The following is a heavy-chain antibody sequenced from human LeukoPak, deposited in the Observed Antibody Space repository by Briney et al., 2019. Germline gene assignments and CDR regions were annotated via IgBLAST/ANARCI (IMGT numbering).Heavy chain of an antibody. CDR1: GNSISSGDYY. V-gene: IGHV4-61*02. CDR2: IYTSGST. Sequence: SETLSLTCTVSGNSISSGDYYWSWIRQPAGKGLEWIGRIYTSGSTTYNPSLKSRVTMSVDTSKNQFSLKLSSVTAADTAVYYCAREGCSSTSCYIPPYYYYYMDVWGKGTTVTISS. J-gene: IGHJ6*03. D-gene: IGHD2-2*02. CDR3: AREGCSSTSCYIPPYYYYYMDV.